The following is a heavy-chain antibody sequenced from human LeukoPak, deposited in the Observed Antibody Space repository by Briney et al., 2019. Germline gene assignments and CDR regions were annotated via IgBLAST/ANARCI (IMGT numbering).Heavy chain of an antibody. CDR2: IYYSGST. D-gene: IGHD2-2*01. CDR3: ARGQLLRGWFDP. CDR1: GGSISSYY. Sequence: SETLSLTCTVSGGSISSYYWSRIRQPPGKGLEWIGYIYYSGSTNYNPSLKSRVTISVDTSKNQFPLKLSSVTAADTAVYYCARGQLLRGWFDPWGQGTLVTVSS. V-gene: IGHV4-59*01. J-gene: IGHJ5*02.